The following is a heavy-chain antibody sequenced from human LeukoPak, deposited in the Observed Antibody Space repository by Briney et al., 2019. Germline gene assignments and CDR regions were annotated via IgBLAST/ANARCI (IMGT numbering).Heavy chain of an antibody. CDR2: IYPGDSDT. D-gene: IGHD3-10*01. V-gene: IGHV5-51*01. J-gene: IGHJ5*02. CDR1: GSTFTNNW. Sequence: GESLKISCKGSGSTFTNNWIAWLRQMPGKGLEWMGIIYPGDSDTRYSPSFQGQVTISADKSISTAYLQWSSLKASDTAIYYCARHPPYYRGSRWFDPWGQGTLVTVSS. CDR3: ARHPPYYRGSRWFDP.